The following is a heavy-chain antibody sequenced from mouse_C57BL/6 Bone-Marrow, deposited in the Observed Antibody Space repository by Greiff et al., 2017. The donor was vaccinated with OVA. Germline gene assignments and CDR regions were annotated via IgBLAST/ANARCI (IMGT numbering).Heavy chain of an antibody. CDR3: AREGYDYDGTFDY. CDR1: GYTFTSYW. Sequence: VQLQQPGAELVMPGASVKLSCKASGYTFTSYWMHWVKQRPGQGLEWIGEIDPSDSYTSYNQKFKGKSTLTVDKSSSTAYMQLSSLTSEDSAVYYCAREGYDYDGTFDYWGQGTTLTVSS. CDR2: IDPSDSYT. V-gene: IGHV1-69*01. D-gene: IGHD2-4*01. J-gene: IGHJ2*01.